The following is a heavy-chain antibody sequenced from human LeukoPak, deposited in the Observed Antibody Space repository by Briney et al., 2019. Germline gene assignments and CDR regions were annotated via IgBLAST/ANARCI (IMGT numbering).Heavy chain of an antibody. V-gene: IGHV4-34*01. J-gene: IGHJ5*02. CDR1: GFTFSSYS. Sequence: PGGSLRLSCAASGFTFSSYSMNWIRQPPGKGLEWIGEINHSGSTNYNPSLKSRVTISVDTSKNQFSLKLSSVTAADTAVYYCARRGRRMTTVTTFAWFDPWGQGTLVTVSS. CDR3: ARRGRRMTTVTTFAWFDP. CDR2: INHSGST. D-gene: IGHD4-17*01.